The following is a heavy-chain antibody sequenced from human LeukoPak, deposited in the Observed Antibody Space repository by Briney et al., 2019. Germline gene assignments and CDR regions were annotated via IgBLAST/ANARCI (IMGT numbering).Heavy chain of an antibody. J-gene: IGHJ5*02. Sequence: PGGSLRLSCAASGFTFSSYGMHCVRQAPGKGLEWVAVISYDGSNKYYADSVKGRFTISRDNSKNTLYLQMNSLRAEDTAVYYCTSLWGDPWGQGTLVTVSS. D-gene: IGHD7-27*01. CDR1: GFTFSSYG. CDR2: ISYDGSNK. V-gene: IGHV3-30*03. CDR3: TSLWGDP.